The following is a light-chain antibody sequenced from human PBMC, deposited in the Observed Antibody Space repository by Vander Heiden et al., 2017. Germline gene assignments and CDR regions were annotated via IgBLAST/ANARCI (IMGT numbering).Light chain of an antibody. CDR3: QQYYSTPYT. CDR1: QSVLYSSNNKNY. J-gene: IGKJ2*01. CDR2: WAS. V-gene: IGKV4-1*01. Sequence: DIVMTQSPDSLAASLGERATINCKSSQSVLYSSNNKNYLAWYQQKPGQPPKLLIYWASTRESGVPDRFSGSGSGTDFTLTIRSLQAEDVAVYYCQQYYSTPYTFGQGTKLEIK.